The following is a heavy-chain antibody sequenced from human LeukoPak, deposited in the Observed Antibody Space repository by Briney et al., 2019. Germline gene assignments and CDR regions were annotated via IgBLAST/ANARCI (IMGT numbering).Heavy chain of an antibody. V-gene: IGHV4-59*01. D-gene: IGHD6-13*01. CDR2: IYYSGST. J-gene: IGHJ4*02. CDR3: ARHLPAAFDY. Sequence: SETLSLTCTVSGGSISSYYWSWIRQPPGKGLEWIGYIYYSGSTNYNPSLKSRVTISVDTSKNQFSLKLSSVTAADTAVYYCARHLPAAFDYWGRGTLVTVSS. CDR1: GGSISSYY.